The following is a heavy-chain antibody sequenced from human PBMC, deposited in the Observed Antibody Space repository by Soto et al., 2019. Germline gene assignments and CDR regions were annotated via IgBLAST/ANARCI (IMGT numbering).Heavy chain of an antibody. J-gene: IGHJ4*01. V-gene: IGHV4-59*01. CDR3: ARTHAPTLPFDY. CDR1: GGSIRNVY. CDR2: IFHSGNA. D-gene: IGHD2-15*01. Sequence: SETLSLTCTVSGGSIRNVYWSWIRQAPGKGLEWIGFIFHSGNAKYNPSLKSRVTISVDTSKNQFSLSLDSVTAADTAVYFCARTHAPTLPFDYWGQGTLVTVSS.